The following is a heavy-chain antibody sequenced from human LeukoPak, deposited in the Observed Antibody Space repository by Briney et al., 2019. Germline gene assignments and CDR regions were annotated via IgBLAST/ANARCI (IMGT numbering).Heavy chain of an antibody. D-gene: IGHD3-22*01. J-gene: IGHJ4*02. V-gene: IGHV3-21*01. Sequence: PGGSLRLSCAASGFTFSSYSMNWARQAPGKGLEWVSSISSSSSYIYYADSVKGRFTISRDNAKNSLYLQMNSLRAEDTAVYYCAGGSYYDSSGRSIDSDYWGQGTLVTVSS. CDR3: AGGSYYDSSGRSIDSDY. CDR1: GFTFSSYS. CDR2: ISSSSSYI.